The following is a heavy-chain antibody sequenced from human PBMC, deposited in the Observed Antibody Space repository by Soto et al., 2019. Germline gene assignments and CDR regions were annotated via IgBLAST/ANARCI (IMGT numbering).Heavy chain of an antibody. CDR3: ASDYGDYVGEDY. CDR1: GFPFRGFS. J-gene: IGHJ4*02. Sequence: EVQLVESGGGLDQPGGPLELSCEPPGFPFRGFSMNWFRKPPGKGREWVSYISSSSSTIYYADSVKGRFTISRDNAKNSLYLQMNSLRDEDTAVYYCASDYGDYVGEDYWGQGTLVTVSS. V-gene: IGHV3-48*02. D-gene: IGHD4-17*01. CDR2: ISSSSSTI.